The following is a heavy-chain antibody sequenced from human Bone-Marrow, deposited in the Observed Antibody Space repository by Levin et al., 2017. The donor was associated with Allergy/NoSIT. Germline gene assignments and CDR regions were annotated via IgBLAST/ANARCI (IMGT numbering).Heavy chain of an antibody. CDR1: GFTFSTYG. CDR3: AKDRSGLYYYYGMDV. D-gene: IGHD6-19*01. J-gene: IGHJ6*02. V-gene: IGHV3-30*18. Sequence: GESLKISCAASGFTFSTYGMHWVRQAPGKGLEWVAVISYDGSKKYYADSVKGRFTISRDSSKNTLSLQMNSLRTEDSAVYFCAKDRSGLYYYYGMDVWGQGTTVTVSS. CDR2: ISYDGSKK.